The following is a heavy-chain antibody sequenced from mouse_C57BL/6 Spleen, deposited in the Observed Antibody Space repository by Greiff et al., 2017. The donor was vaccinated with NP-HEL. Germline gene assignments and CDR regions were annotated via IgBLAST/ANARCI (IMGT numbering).Heavy chain of an antibody. J-gene: IGHJ4*01. D-gene: IGHD3-2*02. CDR1: GYTFTSYW. CDR2: IDPSDSYT. Sequence: QVQLQQPGAELVKPGASVKLSCKASGYTFTSYWMQWVKQRPGQGLEWIGEIDPSDSYTNYNQKFKGKATLTVDTSSSTAYMQLSSLTSEDSAVYYCARYWDRAQATSYAMDYWGQGTSVTVSS. CDR3: ARYWDRAQATSYAMDY. V-gene: IGHV1-50*01.